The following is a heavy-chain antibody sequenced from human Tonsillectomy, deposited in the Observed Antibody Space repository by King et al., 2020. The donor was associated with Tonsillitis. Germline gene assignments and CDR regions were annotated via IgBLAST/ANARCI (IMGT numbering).Heavy chain of an antibody. V-gene: IGHV3-23*04. Sequence: VQLVESGGDLVQPGGSLRLSCAASGFTFSSYAMSWVRQAPGKGLEWVSTIRGSGSGTYYADSVKGRFTISRDNFKNTLYLQMNSLRAEDTAVYYCAKGAPGIAVAGSGAFDYWGQGTLVTVSS. CDR2: IRGSGSGT. D-gene: IGHD6-19*01. CDR1: GFTFSSYA. CDR3: AKGAPGIAVAGSGAFDY. J-gene: IGHJ4*02.